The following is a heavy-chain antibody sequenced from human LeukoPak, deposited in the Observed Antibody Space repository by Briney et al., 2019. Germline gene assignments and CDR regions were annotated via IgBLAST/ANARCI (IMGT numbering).Heavy chain of an antibody. Sequence: GGSLRLSCAASEFTFSTFSNAWWSWVRQAPGKGRDWVGRFKSKTDGGTTDYAAPVKGRFTISRDDSKNTLYLQMNSLKTEDTAVYYCTTDYYYDSSGYYSWYFDLWGRGTLVTVSS. CDR3: TTDYYYDSSGYYSWYFDL. J-gene: IGHJ2*01. CDR2: FKSKTDGGTT. CDR1: EFTFSTFSNAW. V-gene: IGHV3-15*01. D-gene: IGHD3-22*01.